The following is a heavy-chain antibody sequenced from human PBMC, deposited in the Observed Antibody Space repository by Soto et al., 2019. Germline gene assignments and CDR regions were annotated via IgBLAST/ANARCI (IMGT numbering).Heavy chain of an antibody. CDR3: ARGMLPDLGDYGGVGSGRMAV. D-gene: IGHD4-17*01. J-gene: IGHJ6*02. Sequence: QVQLQESGPGLVKPSQTLSLTCTVSGGSISSGDYYWSWIRQPPGKGLEWIGYIYYSGSTYYKPSLAARVPISVATSQNQFSPTLSSGTAAATALYYCARGMLPDLGDYGGVGSGRMAVWGQGTTVTVSS. CDR2: IYYSGST. CDR1: GGSISSGDYY. V-gene: IGHV4-30-4*01.